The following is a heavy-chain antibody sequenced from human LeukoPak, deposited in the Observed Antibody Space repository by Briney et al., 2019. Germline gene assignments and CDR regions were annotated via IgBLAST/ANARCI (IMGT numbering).Heavy chain of an antibody. J-gene: IGHJ4*02. CDR2: INPSGGST. CDR3: ASSTVTTLVDY. CDR1: GYTFTSYY. D-gene: IGHD4-11*01. V-gene: IGHV1-46*01. Sequence: GASVKVSCKASGYTFTSYYMHWVRQAPGQGLEWMGIINPSGGSTSYAQKFQGRVTMTRDTSISTAYMELSRLRSDDTAVYYCASSTVTTLVDYWGQGTLVTVSS.